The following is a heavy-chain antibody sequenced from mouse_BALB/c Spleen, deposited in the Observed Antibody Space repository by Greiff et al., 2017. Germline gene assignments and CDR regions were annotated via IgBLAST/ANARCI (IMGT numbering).Heavy chain of an antibody. CDR2: LWTGGGT. CDR1: GFSLTSYD. V-gene: IGHV2-9-2*01. Sequence: ESGPGLVAPSQSLSITCTVSGFSLTSYDISWIRQPPGKGLEWLGVLWTGGGTNYNSAFMSRLSISKDNSKSQVFLKMNSLQTDDTAIYYCGRDGHSWFAYWGQGTLVTVSA. D-gene: IGHD6-1*01. J-gene: IGHJ3*01. CDR3: GRDGHSWFAY.